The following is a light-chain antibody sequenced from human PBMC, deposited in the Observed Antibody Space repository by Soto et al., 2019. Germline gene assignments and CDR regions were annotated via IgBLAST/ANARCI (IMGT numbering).Light chain of an antibody. CDR2: DVS. CDR1: SSDVGGYNY. V-gene: IGLV2-14*03. Sequence: QSALTQPASVSGSPGQSITISCTGTSSDVGGYNYVSWYQHHPGKAPKLMIYDVSHRPSGVSNHFSGSKSCNTASLTISGLQAEDEADYYCSSYTSSGTRIFGGGTKLTVL. J-gene: IGLJ2*01. CDR3: SSYTSSGTRI.